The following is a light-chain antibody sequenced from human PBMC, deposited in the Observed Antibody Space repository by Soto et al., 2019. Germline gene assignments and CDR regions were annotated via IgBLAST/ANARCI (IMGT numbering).Light chain of an antibody. J-gene: IGLJ1*01. V-gene: IGLV2-14*01. CDR2: EVS. CDR1: SSDVGGYNY. Sequence: QSALTQPASVSGSPGQSIAISCTGTSSDVGGYNYVSWYQQHPGKAPKLMIYEVSNRPSGVSNRFSGSKSGNTASLTISGLQAEDEAEYFCISYTTDSTLVFGTGTKLTVL. CDR3: ISYTTDSTLV.